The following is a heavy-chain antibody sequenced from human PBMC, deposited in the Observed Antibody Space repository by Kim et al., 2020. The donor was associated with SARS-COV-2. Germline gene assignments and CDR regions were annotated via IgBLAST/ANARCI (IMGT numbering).Heavy chain of an antibody. CDR2: INPNSGGT. CDR3: ARAVRYSGYDVPFDY. CDR1: GYTFTGYY. Sequence: ASVKVSCKASGYTFTGYYMHWVRQAPGQGLEWMGWINPNSGGTNYAQKFQGRVTMTRDTSISTAYMELSRLRSDDTAVYYCARAVRYSGYDVPFDYWGQGTLVTVSS. J-gene: IGHJ4*02. V-gene: IGHV1-2*02. D-gene: IGHD5-12*01.